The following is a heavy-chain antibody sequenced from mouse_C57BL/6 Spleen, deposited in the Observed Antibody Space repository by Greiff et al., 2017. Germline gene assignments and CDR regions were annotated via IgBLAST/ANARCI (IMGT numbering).Heavy chain of an antibody. J-gene: IGHJ3*01. CDR2: IDHSDSYT. D-gene: IGHD1-1*01. CDR1: GYTFTSYW. Sequence: QVQLQQPGAELVKPGASVKLSCKASGYTFTSYWMQWVKQRPGQGLEWIGEIDHSDSYTNYSQKFKGKATLTVDTSSSTAYMQLSSLTSEDSAVYYCAILYYCGSSYLAYWGQGTLVTVSA. V-gene: IGHV1-50*01. CDR3: AILYYCGSSYLAY.